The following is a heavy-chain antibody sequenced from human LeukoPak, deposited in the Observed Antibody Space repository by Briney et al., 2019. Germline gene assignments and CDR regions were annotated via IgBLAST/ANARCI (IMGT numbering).Heavy chain of an antibody. V-gene: IGHV3-7*01. D-gene: IGHD6-13*01. CDR1: GFTFSSYW. CDR3: ARDRKQLAGTFDY. J-gene: IGHJ4*02. Sequence: GGSLRLSCAASGFTFSSYWMSWVRQAPGKGLEWVANIKQDGSEKYYVDSVKGRFTISRDNAKNSLYLQTNSLRAEDTAVYYCARDRKQLAGTFDYWGQGTLVTVSS. CDR2: IKQDGSEK.